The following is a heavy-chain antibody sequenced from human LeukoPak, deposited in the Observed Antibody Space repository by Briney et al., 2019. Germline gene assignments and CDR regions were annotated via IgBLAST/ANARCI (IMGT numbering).Heavy chain of an antibody. J-gene: IGHJ5*02. Sequence: GGSLRLSCAVSGFTVSSNYMTWVRQAPGKGLEWVSVIYSGGNTYYADSLKGRFTISRDNSKNTVYLQMNSLRVENTAVYHCANLPGGSSWGPGTLVTVSS. CDR3: ANLPGGSS. CDR2: IYSGGNT. D-gene: IGHD3-10*01. CDR1: GFTVSSNY. V-gene: IGHV3-66*01.